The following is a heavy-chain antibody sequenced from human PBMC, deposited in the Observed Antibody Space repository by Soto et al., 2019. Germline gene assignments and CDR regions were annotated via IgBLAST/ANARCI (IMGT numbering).Heavy chain of an antibody. CDR2: IYYNDDR. CDR1: GFSLSTSGMC. Sequence: SGATLVNPTHTLTLTCTISGFSLSTSGMCVSWIRQPPGGALEWLTLIYYNDDRRFSPSLKTRLTITGDTSKNQVVLSLTNVDPGDTATYFCAHSDGGYEIIYFDFWGQGIPVTVSS. CDR3: AHSDGGYEIIYFDF. J-gene: IGHJ4*02. V-gene: IGHV2-5*08. D-gene: IGHD5-12*01.